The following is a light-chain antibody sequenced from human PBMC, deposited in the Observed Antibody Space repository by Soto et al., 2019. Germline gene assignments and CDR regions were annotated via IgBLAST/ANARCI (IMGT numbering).Light chain of an antibody. V-gene: IGKV1-9*01. CDR1: QGISRY. J-gene: IGKJ2*01. CDR3: QQLNSYPPT. CDR2: VAS. Sequence: DIQLTQSPSFLSASVGDRVTITCRASQGISRYLAWYQHAPGKAPRLLIYVASTLQSGVPSRFSGSGSGTEFILTISSLQPEDFATYYCQQLNSYPPTFGQGTKLDIK.